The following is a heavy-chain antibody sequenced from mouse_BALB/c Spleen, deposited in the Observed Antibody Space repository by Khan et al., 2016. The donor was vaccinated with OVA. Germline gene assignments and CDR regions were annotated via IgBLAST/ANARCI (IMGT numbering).Heavy chain of an antibody. Sequence: EVELVESGGDLVKPGGSLKLSCAASGFTFSSYGMSWVRQTPDKRLDWVTTISSGGSYTYYPDSVKGRFTISRDNAKNTLYLQMSSLKSEDTAMYYCARHERGTMDYGGQGTSVTVSS. CDR1: GFTFSSYG. CDR2: ISSGGSYT. CDR3: ARHERGTMDY. V-gene: IGHV5-6*01. J-gene: IGHJ4*01.